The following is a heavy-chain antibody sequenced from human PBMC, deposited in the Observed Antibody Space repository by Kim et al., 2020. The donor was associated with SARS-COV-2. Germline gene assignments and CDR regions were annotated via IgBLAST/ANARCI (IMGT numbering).Heavy chain of an antibody. V-gene: IGHV3-11*01. Sequence: GGSLRLSCAASGFTFSDYYMSWIRQAPGKGLEWVSYISSSGSTIYYADSVKGRFTISRDNAKNSLYLQMNSLRAEDTAVYYCAPHSPYYDFWSANFDYWGQGTLVTVSS. J-gene: IGHJ4*02. CDR3: APHSPYYDFWSANFDY. CDR1: GFTFSDYY. CDR2: ISSSGSTI. D-gene: IGHD3-3*01.